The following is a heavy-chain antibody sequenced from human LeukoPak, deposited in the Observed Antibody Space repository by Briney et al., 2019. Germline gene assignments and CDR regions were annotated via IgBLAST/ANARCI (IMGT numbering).Heavy chain of an antibody. CDR3: ASGVNYFDY. CDR1: GFTFSSYG. J-gene: IGHJ4*02. CDR2: ISYDGSKK. V-gene: IGHV3-30*03. D-gene: IGHD3-3*01. Sequence: GGSLRLSCAASGFTFSSYGMHWVRQAPGKGLEWVAVISYDGSKKYYADSVKGRFTTSRDSSKNMLYLQMNSLRVEDTAVYYCASGVNYFDYWGQGTLVTVSS.